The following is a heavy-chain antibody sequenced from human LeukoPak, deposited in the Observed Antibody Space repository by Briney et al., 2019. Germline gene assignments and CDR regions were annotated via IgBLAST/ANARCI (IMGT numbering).Heavy chain of an antibody. CDR2: IWYGGSNK. J-gene: IGHJ6*03. V-gene: IGHV3-30*02. CDR3: AKGAFTSYDFWSGYYMDV. CDR1: GFTFSSYW. Sequence: PGGSLRLSCAASGFTFSSYWMHWVRQAPGKGLEWVAVIWYGGSNKYYADSVKGRFTISRDNSKNTLYLQMNSLRAEDTAVYYCAKGAFTSYDFWSGYYMDVWGKGTTVTVSS. D-gene: IGHD3-3*01.